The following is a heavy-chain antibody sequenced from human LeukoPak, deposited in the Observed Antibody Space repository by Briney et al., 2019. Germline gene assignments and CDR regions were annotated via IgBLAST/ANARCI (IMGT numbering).Heavy chain of an antibody. V-gene: IGHV3-15*01. Sequence: GGSLRLSCAASGVTFRDAGMSWVRQAPGKGLEWVGRIKSQTDGGTTDYAAPVKGRFTISRDDSKNTLYLQMSSLKLEDTAVYFCAPRNTSMLRVDYWGQGALVTVSS. D-gene: IGHD5-18*01. CDR1: GVTFRDAG. J-gene: IGHJ4*02. CDR2: IKSQTDGGTT. CDR3: APRNTSMLRVDY.